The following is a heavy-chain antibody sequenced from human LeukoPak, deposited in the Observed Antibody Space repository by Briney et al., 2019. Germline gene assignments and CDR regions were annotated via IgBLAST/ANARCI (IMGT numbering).Heavy chain of an antibody. Sequence: GGSLRLSCTTSGFIFSNYAMSWVCQAPGKGPEWVSGVRGRGSTFYSDSVKGRFTISRDNPKNTVYLQMNGLRADDTAVYYCAKEEAEVGLPNFHSWGQGTLVTVSS. CDR3: AKEEAEVGLPNFHS. J-gene: IGHJ4*02. CDR2: VRGRGST. V-gene: IGHV3-23*01. CDR1: GFIFSNYA.